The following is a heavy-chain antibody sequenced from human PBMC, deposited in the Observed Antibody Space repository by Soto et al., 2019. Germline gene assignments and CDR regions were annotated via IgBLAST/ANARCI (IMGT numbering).Heavy chain of an antibody. CDR3: ARGADNDYSHWFDP. Sequence: QVQLVQSGAEVRKPGASVRVSCKATGYSFTRHDINWLRQAAGQGLEWMGWMNPNSGNAVYAQKFQGRVTMTRNTSITTAYIEVTSLNSEDTAVYFCARGADNDYSHWFDPWGQGTLVTVSS. CDR2: MNPNSGNA. D-gene: IGHD4-17*01. J-gene: IGHJ5*02. V-gene: IGHV1-8*01. CDR1: GYSFTRHD.